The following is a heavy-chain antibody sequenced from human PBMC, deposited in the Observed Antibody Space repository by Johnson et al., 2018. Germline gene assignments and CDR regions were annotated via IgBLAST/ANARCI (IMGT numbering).Heavy chain of an antibody. V-gene: IGHV3-33*08. CDR2: RWYDGRIK. CDR1: GFTFSSYA. Sequence: QVQLVESGGGLVQXGGSLRLSCAASGFTFSSYAMSWVRQAPGKGLEWAAVRWYDGRIKFYADTVKGRFTISRDNPKNTLYLQMISLRAEDTGVYYCGRGCGSNYGLFDYWGQGTLVTVSS. J-gene: IGHJ4*02. CDR3: GRGCGSNYGLFDY. D-gene: IGHD5-18*01.